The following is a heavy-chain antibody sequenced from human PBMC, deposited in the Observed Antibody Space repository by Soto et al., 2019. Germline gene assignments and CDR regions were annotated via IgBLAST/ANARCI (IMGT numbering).Heavy chain of an antibody. Sequence: QVQLVQSGAEVKKPGASVKVSCKASGYTFTSYGISWVRQAPGQGLEWMGWISAYNGNTNYAQKLQGRVTMTTDTXXSXAXXELRSLRSDDTAVYYCASYTYYYDSSGYIHDAFDIWGQGTMVTVSS. D-gene: IGHD3-22*01. V-gene: IGHV1-18*01. CDR1: GYTFTSYG. CDR2: ISAYNGNT. J-gene: IGHJ3*02. CDR3: ASYTYYYDSSGYIHDAFDI.